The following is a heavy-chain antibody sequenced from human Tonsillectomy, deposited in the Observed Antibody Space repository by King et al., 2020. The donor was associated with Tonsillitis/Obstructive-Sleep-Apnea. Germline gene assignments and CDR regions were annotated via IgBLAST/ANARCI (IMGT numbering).Heavy chain of an antibody. V-gene: IGHV5-51*01. CDR2: IYPGDSDT. Sequence: GQLVQSGAEVKKSGESLKISCKGSGYTFTTHWIGWVRQMPGKGLEWMGIIYPGDSDTRYSPSFQGQVTISADRSTSTAYLQWGSLKASDTAMYYCARKDAYNAFHIWGRGTMVTVSS. J-gene: IGHJ3*02. CDR3: ARKDAYNAFHI. D-gene: IGHD5-24*01. CDR1: GYTFTTHW.